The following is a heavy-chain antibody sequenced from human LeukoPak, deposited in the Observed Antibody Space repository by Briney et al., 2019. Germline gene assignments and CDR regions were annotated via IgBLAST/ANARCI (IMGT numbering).Heavy chain of an antibody. J-gene: IGHJ4*02. CDR3: ARDPLNYYGSGILGY. Sequence: SVKVSCKASGGTFSSYAISWVRQAPGQGLEWMGRIIPMLGIANYAQKIQGRVTITADKSTSTAYLELSSLRSEDTAVYYCARDPLNYYGSGILGYWGQGTLVTVSS. CDR2: IIPMLGIA. CDR1: GGTFSSYA. D-gene: IGHD3-10*01. V-gene: IGHV1-69*04.